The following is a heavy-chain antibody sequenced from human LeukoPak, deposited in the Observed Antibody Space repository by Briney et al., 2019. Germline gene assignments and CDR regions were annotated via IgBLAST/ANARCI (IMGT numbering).Heavy chain of an antibody. Sequence: ASVKVSCKASGYTFTGYYMHWVRQAPGQGLEWMGWINPDSGGTNYAQKFQGRVTMTRDTSISTAYMELSRLRSDDTAVYYCAYYDFWSGHLDYWGQGTLVTVSS. J-gene: IGHJ4*02. CDR3: AYYDFWSGHLDY. D-gene: IGHD3-3*01. CDR1: GYTFTGYY. CDR2: INPDSGGT. V-gene: IGHV1-2*02.